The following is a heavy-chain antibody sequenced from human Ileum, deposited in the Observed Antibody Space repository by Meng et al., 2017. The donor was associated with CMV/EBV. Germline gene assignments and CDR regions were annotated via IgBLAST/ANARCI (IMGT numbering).Heavy chain of an antibody. CDR3: ARSNVAIPGDD. CDR2: ISGTSGRT. J-gene: IGHJ4*02. D-gene: IGHD2-2*02. V-gene: IGHV3-23*01. Sequence: GESLKISCTASGFTFSGYAMYWVRQAPGKGLEWVSGISGTSGRTYYADSLEGRFTISRDNSKSTLYLQMNSLRAEDTAIYSCARSNVAIPGDDWGQGTLVTVSS. CDR1: GFTFSGYA.